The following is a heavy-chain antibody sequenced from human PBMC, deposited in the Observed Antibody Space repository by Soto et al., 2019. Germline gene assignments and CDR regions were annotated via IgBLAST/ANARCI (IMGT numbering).Heavy chain of an antibody. V-gene: IGHV3-30-3*01. J-gene: IGHJ6*02. CDR2: ISYDGSNK. D-gene: IGHD1-26*01. CDR1: GFTFSSYA. CDR3: PRDNQVGASVGYYYGMDV. Sequence: GGSLRLSCAASGFTFSSYAMHWVRQAPGKGLEWVAVISYDGSNKYYADSVKGRFTISRDNSKNTLYLQMNSLRAEDTAVYYCPRDNQVGASVGYYYGMDVWGQGTTVTVSS.